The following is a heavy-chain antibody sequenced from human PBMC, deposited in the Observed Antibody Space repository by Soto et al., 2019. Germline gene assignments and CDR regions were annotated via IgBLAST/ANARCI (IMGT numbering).Heavy chain of an antibody. Sequence: ASVKVSCKASGYTFTSYAMHWVRQAPGQRLEWMGWINTGNGNTKYSQKFQGRVTITRDTSASTAYMELSSLRSEVTAVYYCAREGYYDSSGYLKVWGQGTLVTVPQ. CDR1: GYTFTSYA. CDR3: AREGYYDSSGYLKV. V-gene: IGHV1-3*04. CDR2: INTGNGNT. J-gene: IGHJ4*02. D-gene: IGHD3-22*01.